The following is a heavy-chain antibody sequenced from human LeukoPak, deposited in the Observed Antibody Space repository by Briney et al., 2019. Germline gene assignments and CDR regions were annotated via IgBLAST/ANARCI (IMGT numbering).Heavy chain of an antibody. CDR3: ARSGNGGMDL. D-gene: IGHD4-23*01. V-gene: IGHV3-33*01. Sequence: PGGSLRLSCAASGFSFSSYGMHWVRQAPGKGLEWVAVIWYHGSNEYYADSVRGRFTISRDNSENTLFLQMNSLIAEDTALYYCARSGNGGMDLWGQGTTVTVSS. CDR2: IWYHGSNE. J-gene: IGHJ6*02. CDR1: GFSFSSYG.